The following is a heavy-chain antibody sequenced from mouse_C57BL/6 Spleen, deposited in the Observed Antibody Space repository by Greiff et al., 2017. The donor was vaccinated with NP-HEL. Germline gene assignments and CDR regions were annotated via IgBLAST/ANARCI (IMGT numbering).Heavy chain of an antibody. CDR2: IYPSDSET. D-gene: IGHD1-1*01. Sequence: QVQLQQSGAELVRPGSSVKLSCKASGYTFTSYWMDWVKQRPGQGLEWIGNIYPSDSETHYNQKFKDKATLTVDKSSSTAYMQLSSLTSEDSAVYYCAREGYYGSSWDYWGQGTTLTVSS. CDR3: AREGYYGSSWDY. V-gene: IGHV1-61*01. CDR1: GYTFTSYW. J-gene: IGHJ2*01.